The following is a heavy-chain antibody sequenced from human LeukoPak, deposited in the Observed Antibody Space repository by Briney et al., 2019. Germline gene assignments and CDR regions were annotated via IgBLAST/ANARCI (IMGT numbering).Heavy chain of an antibody. CDR1: GYTFTDYY. CDR2: ITPSGGST. Sequence: ASVKVSCKASGYTFTDYYMHWVRQAPGQGLEWMGIITPSGGSTSYAQKFQGRVSMIRDSSTTTVYMELSSLRSEDTAVYYCARGTYYYGLDVWGQGTTVTVSS. V-gene: IGHV1-46*01. J-gene: IGHJ6*02. CDR3: ARGTYYYGLDV.